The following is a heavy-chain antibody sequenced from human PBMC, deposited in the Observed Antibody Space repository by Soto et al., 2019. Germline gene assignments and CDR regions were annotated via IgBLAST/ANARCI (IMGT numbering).Heavy chain of an antibody. D-gene: IGHD5-12*01. V-gene: IGHV3-64*01. CDR3: ARDSSGYPTDPNYYFDY. CDR1: GFTFSSYA. J-gene: IGHJ4*02. Sequence: GGSLRLSCAASGFTFSSYAMHRVRQAPGKGLEYVSAISSNGGSTYYANSVKGRFTISRDNSKNTLYLQMGSLRAEDMAVYYCARDSSGYPTDPNYYFDYWGQGTLVTVSS. CDR2: ISSNGGST.